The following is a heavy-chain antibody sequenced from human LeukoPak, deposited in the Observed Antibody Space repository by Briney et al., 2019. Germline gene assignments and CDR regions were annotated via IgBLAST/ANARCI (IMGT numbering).Heavy chain of an antibody. CDR1: GYTFTSCD. V-gene: IGHV1-8*01. D-gene: IGHD4-17*01. CDR3: ARVRATVTHYYYYMDV. Sequence: ASVKVSCKASGYTFTSCDINWVRQATGQGLEWMGWMNPNSGNTGYAQKFQGRVTMTRNTSISTAYMELSSLRSEDTAVYYCARVRATVTHYYYYMDVWGKGTTVTVSS. J-gene: IGHJ6*03. CDR2: MNPNSGNT.